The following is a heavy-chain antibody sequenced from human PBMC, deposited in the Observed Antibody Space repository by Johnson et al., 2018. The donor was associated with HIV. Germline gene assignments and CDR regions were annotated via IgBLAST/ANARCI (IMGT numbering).Heavy chain of an antibody. V-gene: IGHV3-30*04. CDR2: ISYDGSNK. CDR1: GFTFSSYA. D-gene: IGHD3-22*01. J-gene: IGHJ3*02. Sequence: QVQLVESGGGMVQPGRSLRLSCAASGFTFSSYAMHWVRQAPGKGLEWVAVISYDGSNKYYADSVKGRFTISRDNSKNTLYLQMNSLRAEDTAVYYCARDPNYYDSAAFDIWGQGTMVTVSS. CDR3: ARDPNYYDSAAFDI.